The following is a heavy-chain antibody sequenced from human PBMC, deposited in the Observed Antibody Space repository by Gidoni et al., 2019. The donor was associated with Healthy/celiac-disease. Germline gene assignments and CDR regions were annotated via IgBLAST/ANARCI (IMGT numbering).Heavy chain of an antibody. CDR1: GFTFSSYG. CDR2: ISYDGSNK. CDR3: AKAQPRYDFWSGPNWFDP. V-gene: IGHV3-30*18. Sequence: QVQLVESGGGVVQPGRSLRLSCAASGFTFSSYGMHWVRQAPGKGLEWVSVISYDGSNKYYADSVKGRFTISRDNSKNTLYLQMNSLRAEDTAVYYCAKAQPRYDFWSGPNWFDPWGQGTLVTVSS. J-gene: IGHJ5*02. D-gene: IGHD3-3*01.